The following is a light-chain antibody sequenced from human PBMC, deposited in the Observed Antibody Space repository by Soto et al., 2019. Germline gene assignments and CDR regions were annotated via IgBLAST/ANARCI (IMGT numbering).Light chain of an antibody. CDR3: HQYGGSPRT. Sequence: EIVLTQSPGTLALSPGERATLSCSASQSVSSSYLAWYQQKPGQAPRLLIYGASSRATGIPDRFSGSGSGTDFTLTISRLEPEDFAVYYCHQYGGSPRTLGQGTKVEIK. CDR1: QSVSSSY. V-gene: IGKV3-20*01. J-gene: IGKJ1*01. CDR2: GAS.